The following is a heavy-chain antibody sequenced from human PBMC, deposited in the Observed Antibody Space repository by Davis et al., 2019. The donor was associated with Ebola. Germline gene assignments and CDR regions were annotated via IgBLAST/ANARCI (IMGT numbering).Heavy chain of an antibody. Sequence: SETLSLTCTVSGGSISSYYWSWIRQPPGKALEWIAYIYSGGSTNYNPSLKSRVTISVDTSKNQFSLKLSSVTAADTAVYYCARGYANWFDPWGQGTLVTVSS. J-gene: IGHJ5*02. D-gene: IGHD2-8*01. V-gene: IGHV4-59*12. CDR3: ARGYANWFDP. CDR1: GGSISSYY. CDR2: IYSGGST.